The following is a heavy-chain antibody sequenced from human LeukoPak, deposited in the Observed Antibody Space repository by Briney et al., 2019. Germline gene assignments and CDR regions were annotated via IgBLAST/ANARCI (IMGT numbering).Heavy chain of an antibody. CDR3: AREAIVGATVDY. CDR1: GFTVSTNY. J-gene: IGHJ4*02. D-gene: IGHD1-26*01. CDR2: IYSGGST. Sequence: PGGSLRLSCAASGFTVSTNYMSWVRQAPGKGLEWLSVIYSGGSTYYADSVKGRFTISRDDSKNSLYLQMNSLKTEDTAVYYCAREAIVGATVDYWGQGTLVTVSS. V-gene: IGHV3-66*01.